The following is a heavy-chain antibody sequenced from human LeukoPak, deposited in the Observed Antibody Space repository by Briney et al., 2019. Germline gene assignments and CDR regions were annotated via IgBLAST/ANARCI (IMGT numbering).Heavy chain of an antibody. J-gene: IGHJ4*02. CDR2: ISYDGSNK. CDR3: AREPSYRVFDY. D-gene: IGHD1-26*01. CDR1: GFTFSSYA. Sequence: GGSLRLSCAASGFTFSSYAMPWVRQAPGKGLEWVAVISYDGSNKYYADSVKGRFTISRDNSKNTLYLQMNSLRAEDTAVYYCAREPSYRVFDYWGQGTLVTVSS. V-gene: IGHV3-30-3*01.